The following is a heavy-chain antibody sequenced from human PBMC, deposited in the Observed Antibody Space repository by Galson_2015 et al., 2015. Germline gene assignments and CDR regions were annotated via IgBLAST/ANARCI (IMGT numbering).Heavy chain of an antibody. CDR2: ISYDGSNK. CDR3: AKLSSSGTVTTLIPAGSFDY. J-gene: IGHJ4*03. V-gene: IGHV3-30*18. Sequence: SLRLSCAASGFTFSSYGMHWVRQAPGKGLEWVAVISYDGSNKYYADSVKGRFTISRDNSKNTLYLQMNSLRAEDTAVYYCAKLSSSGTVTTLIPAGSFDY. D-gene: IGHD4-17*01. CDR1: GFTFSSYG.